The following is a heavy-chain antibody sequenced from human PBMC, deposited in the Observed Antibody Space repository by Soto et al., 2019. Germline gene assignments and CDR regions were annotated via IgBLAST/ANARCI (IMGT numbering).Heavy chain of an antibody. CDR3: AKSSYFWELFQFDF. CDR2: ISGSGGST. J-gene: IGHJ4*01. V-gene: IGHV3-23*01. CDR1: GFTFSSYA. D-gene: IGHD3-10*01. Sequence: GGSLRLSCAASGFTFSSYAMSWVRQAPGKGLEWVSVISGSGGSTYYADSVKGRFTISRDNSKNTLYLQMNSLKAEDTAVYYCAKSSYFWELFQFDFWGQGTLVTVSS.